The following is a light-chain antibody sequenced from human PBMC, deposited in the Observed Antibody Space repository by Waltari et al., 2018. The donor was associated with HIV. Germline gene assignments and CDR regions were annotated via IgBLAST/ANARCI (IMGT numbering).Light chain of an antibody. CDR3: CSHAGSSIYFV. J-gene: IGLJ1*01. Sequence: QSALTQPASVSGSPGQSITISCTGTSSDVGSYNLVSWYQQHPGKAPKVTIYEVNKRPSGVSKRFSGSKSGNTASLTISGLQAEDEAEYYCCSHAGSSIYFVFGTGTKVTVL. CDR1: SSDVGSYNL. CDR2: EVN. V-gene: IGLV2-23*02.